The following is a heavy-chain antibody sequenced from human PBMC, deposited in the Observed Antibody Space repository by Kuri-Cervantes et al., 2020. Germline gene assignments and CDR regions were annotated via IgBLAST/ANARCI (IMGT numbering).Heavy chain of an antibody. Sequence: ASVKVSCKVSGYTLTELSMHWVRQAPGKGLEWMGGFDPEDGETIYAQKFQGRVTMTEDTSTDTAYMELSSLRSEDTAVYYCARDVPYYDFWSGWEPSYYYYGMDVWGQGTTVTVSS. J-gene: IGHJ6*02. CDR2: FDPEDGET. D-gene: IGHD3-3*01. CDR1: GYTLTELS. V-gene: IGHV1-24*01. CDR3: ARDVPYYDFWSGWEPSYYYYGMDV.